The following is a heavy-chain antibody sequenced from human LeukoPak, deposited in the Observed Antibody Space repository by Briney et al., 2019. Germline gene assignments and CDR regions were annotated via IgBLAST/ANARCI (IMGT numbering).Heavy chain of an antibody. Sequence: SETLSLTCTVSGGSISSSSYYWGWIRQPPGKGLEWIGSIYYSGSTYYNPSPKSRVTISVDTSKNQFSLKLSSVTAADTAVYYCARRSALEYSSSSTGFDYWGQGTLVTVSS. CDR1: GGSISSSSYY. D-gene: IGHD6-6*01. CDR3: ARRSALEYSSSSTGFDY. CDR2: IYYSGST. V-gene: IGHV4-39*01. J-gene: IGHJ4*02.